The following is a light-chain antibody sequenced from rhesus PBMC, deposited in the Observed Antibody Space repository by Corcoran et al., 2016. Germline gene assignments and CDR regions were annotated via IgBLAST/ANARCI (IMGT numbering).Light chain of an antibody. CDR3: QQYSHWTFS. J-gene: IGKJ3*01. CDR1: QSVSSS. Sequence: EIVMTQSPATLSLSPGERATLSCRASQSVSSSLAWYQQKPGQAHRLLIYVASSRATGIPDRLSGSGSGTEFTITISSLEPEDFAVYYCQQYSHWTFSFGPRTKLDIK. V-gene: IGKV3-42*03. CDR2: VAS.